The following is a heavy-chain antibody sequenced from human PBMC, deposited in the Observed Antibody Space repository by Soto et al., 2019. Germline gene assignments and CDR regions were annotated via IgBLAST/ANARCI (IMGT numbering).Heavy chain of an antibody. CDR2: ISDDGYTI. D-gene: IGHD2-2*02. CDR3: AKEGIVVVPASIFYY. Sequence: PGGSLRLSCATSGFTFSDFDMSWVRQAPGKGPEWVSYISDDGYTIYYADSVKVRFTISRDNSNTTLYLQMKSLRADATDVYYWAKEGIVVVPASIFYYWGQGTLVTVSS. CDR1: GFTFSDFD. J-gene: IGHJ4*02. V-gene: IGHV3-23*01.